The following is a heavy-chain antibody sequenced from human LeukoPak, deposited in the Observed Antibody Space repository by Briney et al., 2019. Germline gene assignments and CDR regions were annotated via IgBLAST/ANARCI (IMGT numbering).Heavy chain of an antibody. D-gene: IGHD1-26*01. CDR1: GYTFTSYG. J-gene: IGHJ4*02. CDR3: ARTIVGATNNY. V-gene: IGHV1-18*01. CDR2: ISAYNGNT. Sequence: GASVKVSCKASGYTFTSYGISWVRQAPGQGLEWMGWISAYNGNTNYAQKLQGRVTMTTDTSTSTAYMELSSLRSEDTAVYYCARTIVGATNNYWGQGTLVTVSS.